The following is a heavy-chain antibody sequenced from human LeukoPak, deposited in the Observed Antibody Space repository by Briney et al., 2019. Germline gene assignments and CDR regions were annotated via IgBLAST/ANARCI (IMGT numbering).Heavy chain of an antibody. V-gene: IGHV3-30*18. J-gene: IGHJ4*02. D-gene: IGHD6-19*01. CDR1: GFTFSGYG. CDR3: AKGSTGWYVSYFDY. Sequence: PGRSLRLSCAASGFTFSGYGMHWVRQAPGKGLEWVAVVSYDGNNKFYADSVKGRFTISRDNSKNTLYLQMSSLRAEDTAVYYYAKGSTGWYVSYFDYWGQGTLVTVSS. CDR2: VSYDGNNK.